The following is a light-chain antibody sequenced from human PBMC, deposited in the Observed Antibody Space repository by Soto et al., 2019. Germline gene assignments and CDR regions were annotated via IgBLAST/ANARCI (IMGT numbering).Light chain of an antibody. J-gene: IGKJ1*01. CDR2: KVS. CDR3: MQGTLWPRT. CDR1: QSLVYSDGNTY. V-gene: IGKV2-30*01. Sequence: DGVMTQSPLSLPVTLGQPASISCRSSQSLVYSDGNTYLNWVQQRPAQSPRRLIYKVSNRDSGVTERVSGSGSGNDLTLKISGVADEDVEVYYCMQGTLWPRTFGQWTKVEIK.